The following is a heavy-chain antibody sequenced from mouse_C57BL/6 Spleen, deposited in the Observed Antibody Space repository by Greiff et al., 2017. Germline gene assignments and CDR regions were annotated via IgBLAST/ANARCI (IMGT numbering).Heavy chain of an antibody. V-gene: IGHV1-82*01. J-gene: IGHJ1*03. CDR3: ARETTVDWYFDV. CDR2: IYPGDGDT. CDR1: GYAFSSSW. D-gene: IGHD1-1*01. Sequence: QVQLQQSGPELVKPGASVKISCKASGYAFSSSWMNWVKQRPGKGLEWIGRIYPGDGDTNYNGKFKGKATLTADKSSSTAYMQLSSLTSEDSAVYFCARETTVDWYFDVWGTGTTVTVSS.